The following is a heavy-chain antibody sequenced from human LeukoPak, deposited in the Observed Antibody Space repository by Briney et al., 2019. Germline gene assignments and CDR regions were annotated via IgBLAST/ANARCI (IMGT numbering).Heavy chain of an antibody. CDR3: ARGDPREVRYFDWLFDY. CDR2: IYYSGST. J-gene: IGHJ4*02. CDR1: GASISSGGYY. V-gene: IGHV4-31*03. D-gene: IGHD3-9*01. Sequence: SQTLSLTCTVSGASISSGGYYWSWIRQHPGKGLEWIGYIYYSGSTYYNPSLKSRFTISVDTSKNQFSLKLSSVTAADTAVYYCARGDPREVRYFDWLFDYWGQGTLVTVSS.